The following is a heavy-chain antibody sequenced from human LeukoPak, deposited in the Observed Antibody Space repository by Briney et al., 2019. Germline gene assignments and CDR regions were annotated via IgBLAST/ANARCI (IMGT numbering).Heavy chain of an antibody. V-gene: IGHV4-61*08. Sequence: SETLSLTRIVSGGSVKSPDSYWSWIRQPPGQGLEWIGNVYYIGTASYNSSLKSRVTISVDTSKNQFSLEMTSVTAADTAVYYCARNTSSSPWFDPWGQGPLVTVSS. CDR3: ARNTSSSPWFDP. J-gene: IGHJ5*02. CDR2: VYYIGTA. CDR1: GGSVKSPDSY. D-gene: IGHD6-6*01.